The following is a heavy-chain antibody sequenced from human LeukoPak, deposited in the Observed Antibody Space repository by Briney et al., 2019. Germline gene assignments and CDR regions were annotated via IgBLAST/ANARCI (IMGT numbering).Heavy chain of an antibody. CDR1: GFTFSSFA. D-gene: IGHD2-8*02. CDR3: AKTQVVYYFDS. V-gene: IGHV3-23*01. CDR2: ISHAGGNT. Sequence: GGSLRLSCAASGFTFSSFAMSWVRQAPGKGLEWVLGISHAGGNTYYSDSVKGRFTISRDNSDSTLYLHMTGLSAEDTAIYYCAKTQVVYYFDSWGQGTLVTVSS. J-gene: IGHJ4*02.